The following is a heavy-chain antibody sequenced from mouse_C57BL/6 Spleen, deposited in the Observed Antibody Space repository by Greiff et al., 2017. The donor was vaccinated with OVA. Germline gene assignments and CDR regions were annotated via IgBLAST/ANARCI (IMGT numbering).Heavy chain of an antibody. D-gene: IGHD4-1*01. V-gene: IGHV3-8*01. Sequence: EVKLVESGPGLAKPSQTLSLTCSVTGYSITSDYWHWIRKFPGNKLEYMGYISYSGSTYYNPSLKSRISITRDTSKNQYYLQLNSVTTEDTATYYCARSKANWDNAMDYWGQGTSVTVSS. J-gene: IGHJ4*01. CDR3: ARSKANWDNAMDY. CDR1: GYSITSDY. CDR2: ISYSGST.